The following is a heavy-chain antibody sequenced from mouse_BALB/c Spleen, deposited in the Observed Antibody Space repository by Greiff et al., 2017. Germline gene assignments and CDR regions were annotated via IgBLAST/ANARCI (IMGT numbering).Heavy chain of an antibody. V-gene: IGHV2-6-7*01. J-gene: IGHJ3*01. D-gene: IGHD1-1*01. CDR2: IWGDGST. Sequence: QVQLKESGPGLVAPSQSLSITCTVSGFSLTGYGVNWVRQPPGKGLEWLGMIWGDGSTDYNSALKSRLSISKDNSKSQVFLKMNSLQTDDTARYYGARESHYGSSYWFAYWGQGTLVTVSA. CDR1: GFSLTGYG. CDR3: ARESHYGSSYWFAY.